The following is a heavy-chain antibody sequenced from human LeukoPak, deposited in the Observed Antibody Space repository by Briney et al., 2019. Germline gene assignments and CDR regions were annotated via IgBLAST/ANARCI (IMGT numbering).Heavy chain of an antibody. CDR2: INSDGSST. CDR1: GSTFSSYW. CDR3: ARVGDSSGYYGYYYYYYGMDV. D-gene: IGHD3-22*01. J-gene: IGHJ6*02. Sequence: GGSLRLSCAASGSTFSSYWMHWVRQAPGKGLVWVSRINSDGSSTSYADSVKGRFTISRGNAKNTLYLQMNSLRAEDTAVYYCARVGDSSGYYGYYYYYYGMDVWGQGTTVTVSS. V-gene: IGHV3-74*01.